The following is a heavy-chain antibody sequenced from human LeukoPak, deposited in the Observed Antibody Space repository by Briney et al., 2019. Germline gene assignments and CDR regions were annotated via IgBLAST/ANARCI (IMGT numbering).Heavy chain of an antibody. D-gene: IGHD3-10*01. V-gene: IGHV6-1*01. Sequence: WYNDYAVSVKSRIIINPDTSKNQFSLQLNSVTPEDTAVYFCARTTLVRGVIKDSYYYAMDVWGQGTTVTVSS. CDR2: WYN. CDR3: ARTTLVRGVIKDSYYYAMDV. J-gene: IGHJ6*02.